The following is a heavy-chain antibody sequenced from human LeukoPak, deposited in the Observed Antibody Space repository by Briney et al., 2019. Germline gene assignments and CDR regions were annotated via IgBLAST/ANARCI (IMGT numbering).Heavy chain of an antibody. D-gene: IGHD3-10*01. CDR2: VRNDGGDK. CDR1: GFIFSDYG. Sequence: PGASLRLSCAASGFIFSDYGMHWVRQAPGKGLEWVTMVRNDGGDKYYAHSVRGRFTISRDNSKNTLYLQMNSLRPEDPAVYYCAKHYYGSGSQKYYFDYWGQGTLVTVSS. J-gene: IGHJ4*02. V-gene: IGHV3-30*02. CDR3: AKHYYGSGSQKYYFDY.